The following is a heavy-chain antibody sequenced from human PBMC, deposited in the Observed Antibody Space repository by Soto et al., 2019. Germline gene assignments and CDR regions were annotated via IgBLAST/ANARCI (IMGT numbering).Heavy chain of an antibody. CDR2: ISGSGGST. J-gene: IGHJ4*02. V-gene: IGHV3-23*01. Sequence: EVQLLESGGGLVQPGGSLRLSCAASGFTFSSYAMSWVRQAPGKGMERVAAISGSGGSTYYADSVKGRFTISRENSKHTLYLQMNSLRAEDAAVYYCATDLVGSNAGYYDYWGQGTLVTVSS. CDR1: GFTFSSYA. D-gene: IGHD2-15*01. CDR3: ATDLVGSNAGYYDY.